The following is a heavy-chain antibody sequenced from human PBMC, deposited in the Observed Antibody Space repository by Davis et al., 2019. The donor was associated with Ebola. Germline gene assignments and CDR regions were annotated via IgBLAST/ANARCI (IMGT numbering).Heavy chain of an antibody. D-gene: IGHD1-26*01. CDR1: GFTFDDYA. Sequence: GESLKISCAASGFTFDDYAMHWVRQAPGKGLDWVSLISGDGGRTYYADSVKGRFTISRDNSKNSLYLQMNSLRTEDTALYYCAKDISTTTHYYYGMDVWGQGTTVTVSS. CDR2: ISGDGGRT. V-gene: IGHV3-43*02. CDR3: AKDISTTTHYYYGMDV. J-gene: IGHJ6*02.